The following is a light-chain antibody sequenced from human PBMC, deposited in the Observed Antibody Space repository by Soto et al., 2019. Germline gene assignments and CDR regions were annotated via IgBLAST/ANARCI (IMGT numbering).Light chain of an antibody. V-gene: IGKV3-20*01. J-gene: IGKJ4*01. CDR1: QTVDSHF. CDR2: GAS. Sequence: EIVLTQSPGTLSLSPGERATLSCRASQTVDSHFLTWYQHKTGQAPMLLISGASSRATGIPDRFSGSGSGTDFTLTISRLEPEDFAVYYCQQYGSSHLTFGGGTKVEIK. CDR3: QQYGSSHLT.